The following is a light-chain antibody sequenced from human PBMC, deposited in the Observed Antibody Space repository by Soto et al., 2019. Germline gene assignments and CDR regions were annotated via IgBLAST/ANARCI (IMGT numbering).Light chain of an antibody. V-gene: IGKV1-5*01. CDR3: QQYNRYSLT. J-gene: IGKJ4*01. CDR1: QSISSW. Sequence: DIQMTQSPSTLSASVGDRVTITCRASQSISSWLAWYQQKPGKAPKLLIYDASSLESGVPSRFSGSGSDIEFTLTINNLQPDDFATYHCQQYNRYSLTFGGGTKVEIK. CDR2: DAS.